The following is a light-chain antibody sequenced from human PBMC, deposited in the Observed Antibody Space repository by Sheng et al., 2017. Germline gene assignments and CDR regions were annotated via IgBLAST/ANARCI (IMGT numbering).Light chain of an antibody. CDR3: CSSGWV. CDR2: DVT. Sequence: QSALTQPRSVSGSPGQSVTISCTGTSSDVDAYNYVSWYQQHPGKAPKLMIYDVTKRPSGVPDRFSGSKSGNTASLTISGLQAEDEADYYCCSSGWVFGGGTKLTVL. V-gene: IGLV2-11*01. J-gene: IGLJ3*02. CDR1: SSDVDAYNY.